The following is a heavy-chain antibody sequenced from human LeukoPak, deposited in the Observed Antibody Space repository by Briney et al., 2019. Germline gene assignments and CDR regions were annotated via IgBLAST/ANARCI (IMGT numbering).Heavy chain of an antibody. CDR2: IIPILGIA. J-gene: IGHJ4*02. CDR1: GGTFSSYA. D-gene: IGHD1-26*01. Sequence: SVKVSCKASGGTFSSYAISWVRQAPGQGLEWMGRIIPILGIANYAQKFQGRVTITADKSTSTAYMELSSLRSEDTAVYYCVRGSYYGYYFDYWGQGTLVTVSS. V-gene: IGHV1-69*04. CDR3: VRGSYYGYYFDY.